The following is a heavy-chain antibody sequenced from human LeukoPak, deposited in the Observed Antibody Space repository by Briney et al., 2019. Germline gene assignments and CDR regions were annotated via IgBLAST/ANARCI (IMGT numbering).Heavy chain of an antibody. J-gene: IGHJ6*02. Sequence: SETLSLTCTVSGGSISSYYWSWIRQPAGKGLEWIGRIFTSGSTNYNPSLKSRVTMSVDTSKNQFSLKLSSVTAADTAVYYCAREEDSSSWYNAGSMDVWGQGTTVTVSS. CDR2: IFTSGST. V-gene: IGHV4-4*07. CDR3: AREEDSSSWYNAGSMDV. D-gene: IGHD6-13*01. CDR1: GGSISSYY.